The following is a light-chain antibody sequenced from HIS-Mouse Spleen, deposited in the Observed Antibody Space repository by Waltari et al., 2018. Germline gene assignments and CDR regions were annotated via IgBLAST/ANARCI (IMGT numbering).Light chain of an antibody. V-gene: IGLV3-25*03. CDR1: ALPTQY. CDR2: KDS. J-gene: IGLJ3*02. CDR3: QSADSSGTGWV. Sequence: SYELTHPPSVSVSPGQTARITCSGDALPTQYAYWYQQKPGQAPVLVIYKDSERPSGIPERFSGSSSGTTVTLTISGVQAEDEADYYCQSADSSGTGWVFGGGTKLTVL.